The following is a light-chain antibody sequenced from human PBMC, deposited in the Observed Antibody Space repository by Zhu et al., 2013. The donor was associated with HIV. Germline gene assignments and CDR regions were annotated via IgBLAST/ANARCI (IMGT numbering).Light chain of an antibody. V-gene: IGKV1-39*01. CDR2: AAS. CDR1: QSISSY. CDR3: LQVSGYPLT. J-gene: IGKJ4*01. Sequence: DIQMTQSPSSLSASVGDRVTITCRASQSISSYLNWYQQKPGKAPKLLIYAASSLQSGVPSRFSGGGSGTEFTLTISSLQPEDFTTYYCLQVSGYPLTFGGGTKVEIK.